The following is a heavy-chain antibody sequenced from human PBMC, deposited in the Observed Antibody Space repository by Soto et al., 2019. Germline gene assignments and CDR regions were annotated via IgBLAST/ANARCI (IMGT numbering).Heavy chain of an antibody. V-gene: IGHV1-8*01. CDR1: GYIFTNYD. CDR3: ARGFKYAVYSTWFAP. D-gene: IGHD2-15*01. Sequence: QVQLVQSGAEVKTPGASVKVSCKASGYIFTNYDINWVRQATGQGLEYLGWINPNSGNTGYVQKFQGRVTMTRNTPINPASMELNSLRSQDTPVYYCARGFKYAVYSTWFAPCGQGTPVTVAS. J-gene: IGHJ5*02. CDR2: INPNSGNT.